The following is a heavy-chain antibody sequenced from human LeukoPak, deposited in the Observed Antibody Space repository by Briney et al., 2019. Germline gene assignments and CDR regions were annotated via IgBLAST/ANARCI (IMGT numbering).Heavy chain of an antibody. CDR1: GFTFDDYA. CDR3: ARDRELDIAVAGPDDAFDI. V-gene: IGHV3-9*01. Sequence: GGSLRLSCAASGFTFDDYAMHWVRQAPGKGLEWVSGISWNSGSIGYADSVKGRFTISRDNAKDSLYLQMNSLRAEDTAVYYCARDRELDIAVAGPDDAFDIWGQGIMVTVSS. D-gene: IGHD6-19*01. J-gene: IGHJ3*02. CDR2: ISWNSGSI.